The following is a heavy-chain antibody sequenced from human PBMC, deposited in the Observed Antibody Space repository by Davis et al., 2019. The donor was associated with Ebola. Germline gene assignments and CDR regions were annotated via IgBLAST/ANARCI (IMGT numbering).Heavy chain of an antibody. D-gene: IGHD6-19*01. CDR3: ARDRYSSGWPLCD. CDR1: GFTFSSYW. Sequence: GESLKISCAASGFTFSSYWMSWVRQAPGKGLEWVANIKQDESEKYYVDSVKGRFTISRDNAKNTLYLQMNSLRAEDTAVYYCARDRYSSGWPLCDWGQGTLVTVSS. V-gene: IGHV3-7*01. J-gene: IGHJ4*02. CDR2: IKQDESEK.